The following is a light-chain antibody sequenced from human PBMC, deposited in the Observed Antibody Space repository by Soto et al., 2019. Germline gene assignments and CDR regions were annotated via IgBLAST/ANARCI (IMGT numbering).Light chain of an antibody. Sequence: DIQMTQSPSSLSASVGDRVTITCQASQDISNHLSWYQQKPGKAPKLLIYDASNLETGVPSGFSGSGSGTDFTFTISSLQPENVATYYCQQHHSLPLTFGGGTKVEIQ. J-gene: IGKJ4*01. CDR1: QDISNH. V-gene: IGKV1-33*01. CDR3: QQHHSLPLT. CDR2: DAS.